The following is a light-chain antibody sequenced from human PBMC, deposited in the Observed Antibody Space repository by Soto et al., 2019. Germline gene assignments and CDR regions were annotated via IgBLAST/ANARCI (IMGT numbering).Light chain of an antibody. V-gene: IGKV3-15*01. J-gene: IGKJ4*01. CDR3: QQYKNWSWT. CDR2: GAS. CDR1: QSVSSN. Sequence: EIVMTQSPATLSVSPGERATLSCRASQSVSSNLAWYQQKPGQAPRLLIYGASTRATGIPARFSGSGSGTEFTLTISSLQSEDFAVYYCQQYKNWSWTFGGGTKVEIK.